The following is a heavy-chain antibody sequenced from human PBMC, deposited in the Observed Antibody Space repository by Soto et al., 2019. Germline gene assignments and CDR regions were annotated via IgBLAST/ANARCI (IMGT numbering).Heavy chain of an antibody. V-gene: IGHV3-7*01. Sequence: PGGSLRLSCAASGFVFSSYYMSWVRQAPGKGLEWVANIKQDGSEKYYVDSVKGRFTISRDNAENSLFLQMNSLRAEDTAVYYCARDGYSAAFDIWGQGTMVTVSS. CDR2: IKQDGSEK. CDR1: GFVFSSYY. CDR3: ARDGYSAAFDI. D-gene: IGHD6-13*01. J-gene: IGHJ3*02.